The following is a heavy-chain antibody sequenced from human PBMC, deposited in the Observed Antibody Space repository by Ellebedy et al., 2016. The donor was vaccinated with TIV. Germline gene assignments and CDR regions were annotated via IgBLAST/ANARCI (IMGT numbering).Heavy chain of an antibody. CDR3: ARDRDSNWLFDY. D-gene: IGHD6-13*01. Sequence: GESLKISXAASGFTFSNYAMTWVRQAPGKGLEWVSGIGDTAHNTYYVDSVKGRFTISRDNSGNTLYLQMNSLRDEDTAVYYCARDRDSNWLFDYWGQGTLVTVSS. CDR1: GFTFSNYA. V-gene: IGHV3-23*01. J-gene: IGHJ4*02. CDR2: IGDTAHNT.